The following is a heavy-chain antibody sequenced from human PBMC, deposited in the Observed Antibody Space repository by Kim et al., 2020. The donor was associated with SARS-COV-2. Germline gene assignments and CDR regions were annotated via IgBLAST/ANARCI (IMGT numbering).Heavy chain of an antibody. CDR3: TITRIAVAGLTIHYGMDV. CDR2: IRSKANSYAT. Sequence: GGSLRLSCAASGFTFSGSAMHWVRQASGKGLEWVGRIRSKANSYATAYAASVKGRFTISRDDSKNTAYLQMNSLKTEDTAVYYCTITRIAVAGLTIHYGMDVWGQGTTVTVSS. D-gene: IGHD6-19*01. J-gene: IGHJ6*02. CDR1: GFTFSGSA. V-gene: IGHV3-73*01.